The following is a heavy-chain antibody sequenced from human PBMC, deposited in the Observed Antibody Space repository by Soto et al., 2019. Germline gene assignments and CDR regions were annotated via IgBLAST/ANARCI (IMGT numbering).Heavy chain of an antibody. V-gene: IGHV1-69*13. Sequence: SVKVSCKASGCTFSSYAISCVRQAPGQGLEWMGGIIPIFGTANYAQKFQGRVTITADESTSTAYMELSSLRSEDTAVYYCARDLLYSSSLDYFDYWGQGTLVTVSS. CDR1: GCTFSSYA. J-gene: IGHJ4*02. D-gene: IGHD6-6*01. CDR2: IIPIFGTA. CDR3: ARDLLYSSSLDYFDY.